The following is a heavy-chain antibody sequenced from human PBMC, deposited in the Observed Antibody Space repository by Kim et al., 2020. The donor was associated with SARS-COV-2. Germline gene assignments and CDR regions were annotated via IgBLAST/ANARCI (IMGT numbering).Heavy chain of an antibody. V-gene: IGHV3-30*01. Sequence: YADSVKDRFTISRDKSKDTLYLQMNSLRAEDTAVYYCARTRDDSSGYFPVWGQGTLVTVSS. CDR3: ARTRDDSSGYFPV. J-gene: IGHJ1*01. D-gene: IGHD3-22*01.